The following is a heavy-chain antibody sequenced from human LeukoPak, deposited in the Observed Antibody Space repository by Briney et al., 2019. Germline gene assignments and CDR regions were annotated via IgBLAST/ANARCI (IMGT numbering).Heavy chain of an antibody. D-gene: IGHD3-10*01. J-gene: IGHJ4*02. CDR2: IYYGGST. CDR1: GGSISSGGYY. Sequence: SETLSLTCTVSGGSISSGGYYWSWLRQHPGKGLEWIGCIYYGGSTSYNPSLKSRVTISVDTSQNQFSLKLSSVAAADTAVYYCARDFPRFGFGYWGQGTLVTVSS. CDR3: ARDFPRFGFGY. V-gene: IGHV4-31*03.